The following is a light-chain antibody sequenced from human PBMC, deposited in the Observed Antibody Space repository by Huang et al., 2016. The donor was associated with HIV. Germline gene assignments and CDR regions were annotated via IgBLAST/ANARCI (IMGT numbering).Light chain of an antibody. CDR1: QSVSSSH. CDR2: GAS. CDR3: QQYATSTST. J-gene: IGKJ1*01. V-gene: IGKV3-20*01. Sequence: EIELTQSPGTLSLSPGERATLSCRASQSVSSSHLAWYQQKPGQSPRLLIYGASSRASGTPNRFSGSGSGTDFTLTISRLDPEDFAVYYCQQYATSTSTFGQGTRVEVK.